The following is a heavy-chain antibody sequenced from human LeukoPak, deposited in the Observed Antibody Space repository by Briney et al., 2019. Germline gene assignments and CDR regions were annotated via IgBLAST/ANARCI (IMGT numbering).Heavy chain of an antibody. CDR2: ISYDGSNK. J-gene: IGHJ5*02. V-gene: IGHV3-30-3*01. D-gene: IGHD4-17*01. CDR1: GFTFSSYA. CDR3: AREDYGDHDSGSFAT. Sequence: GGSLRLSCAASGFTFSSYAMHWVRQAPGKGLEWVAVISYDGSNKYYADTVKGRFTIYRDNSKNTLYLQMNSLRAEDTAVYYCAREDYGDHDSGSFATWGPGTLVTVSS.